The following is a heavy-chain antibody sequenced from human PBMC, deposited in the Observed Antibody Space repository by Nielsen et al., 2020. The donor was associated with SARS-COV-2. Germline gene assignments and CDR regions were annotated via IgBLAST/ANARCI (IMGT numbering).Heavy chain of an antibody. CDR1: DYTFTSYG. V-gene: IGHV1-18*01. J-gene: IGHJ4*02. CDR3: ARGHGGVISKADY. D-gene: IGHD2-2*01. Sequence: ASVKVSCKTSDYTFTSYGISWVRQAPGQGLEWMGWTSGYNDITNYAQKFRVRVSFTTDTSTSTAYMEMRSLRIDDTAVYYCARGHGGVISKADYWGQGTLVTVSS. CDR2: TSGYNDIT.